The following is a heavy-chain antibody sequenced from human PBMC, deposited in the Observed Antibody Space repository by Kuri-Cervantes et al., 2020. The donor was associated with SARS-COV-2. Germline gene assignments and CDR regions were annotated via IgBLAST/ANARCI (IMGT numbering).Heavy chain of an antibody. CDR1: GFTFSSYA. CDR3: ARGGYGSGRLTPYYYYGMDV. D-gene: IGHD3-10*01. Sequence: LSLTCAASGFTFSSYAMHWVRQAPGKGLEWVAVISYDGSNKYYADSVKGRFTISRDNSKNTLYLQMNSLRAEDTAVYYCARGGYGSGRLTPYYYYGMDVWGQGTTVTVSS. V-gene: IGHV3-30-3*01. J-gene: IGHJ6*02. CDR2: ISYDGSNK.